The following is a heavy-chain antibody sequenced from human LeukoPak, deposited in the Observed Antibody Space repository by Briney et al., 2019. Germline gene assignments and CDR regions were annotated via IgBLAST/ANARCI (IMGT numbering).Heavy chain of an antibody. CDR3: ARAYYYDSSGSYYFDY. D-gene: IGHD3-22*01. CDR2: ISGSGGST. CDR1: GFTFSSSA. J-gene: IGHJ4*02. V-gene: IGHV3-23*01. Sequence: GGSLRLSCAASGFTFSSSAMSWVRQVPGKGLEWVSAISGSGGSTYYADSVKGRFTISRDNSKNTLYLQMNSLRAEDTAVYYCARAYYYDSSGSYYFDYWGQGTLVTVSS.